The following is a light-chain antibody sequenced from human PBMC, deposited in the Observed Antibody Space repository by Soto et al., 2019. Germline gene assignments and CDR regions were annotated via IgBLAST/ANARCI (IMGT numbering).Light chain of an antibody. CDR1: SSNIGAGYD. CDR2: GNT. Sequence: QSVLTQPPSVSGAPGQRVTISCTGSSSNIGAGYDVHWYQQLPGTAPKLLIYGNTNRPSGVPDRFSGSKSGTSASLAITGLQAEDEADYYCQSYASSLSDSVFGGGTKVTVL. CDR3: QSYASSLSDSV. V-gene: IGLV1-40*01. J-gene: IGLJ2*01.